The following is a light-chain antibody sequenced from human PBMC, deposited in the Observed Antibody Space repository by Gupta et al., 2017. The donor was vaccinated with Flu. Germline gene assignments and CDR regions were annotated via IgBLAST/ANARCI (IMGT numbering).Light chain of an antibody. CDR2: ENN. J-gene: IGLJ3*02. CDR1: SPNIGNNY. CDR3: GTWDSSLNVGV. Sequence: QSVVTQPPSVSAAPGQKVTISCSGTSPNIGNNYVCWYQQITGTAPKLLIYENNERPSGIPDRFSGSKSGTSATLGITGLQTGDEADYYCGTWDSSLNVGVFGGGTKLTVL. V-gene: IGLV1-51*02.